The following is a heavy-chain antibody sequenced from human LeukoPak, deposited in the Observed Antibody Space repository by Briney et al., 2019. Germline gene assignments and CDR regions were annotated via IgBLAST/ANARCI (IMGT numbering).Heavy chain of an antibody. D-gene: IGHD4-17*01. CDR2: IWYDGSNK. CDR3: ARAPTTTVTTFLDC. CDR1: GFTFSSYG. V-gene: IGHV3-33*01. Sequence: PGRSLRLSCAASGFTFSSYGMHWVRQAPGKGLEWVAVIWYDGSNKYYADSVKGRFTISRDNSKNTLYLQMNSLRAEDTAVYYCARAPTTTVTTFLDCWGQGTLVTVSS. J-gene: IGHJ4*02.